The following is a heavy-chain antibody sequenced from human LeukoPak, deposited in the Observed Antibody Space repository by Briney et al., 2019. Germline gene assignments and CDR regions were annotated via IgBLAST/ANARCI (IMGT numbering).Heavy chain of an antibody. V-gene: IGHV3-11*05. J-gene: IGHJ4*02. D-gene: IGHD3-9*01. CDR1: GSPFTDSP. CDR3: ARDQRYAFDY. Sequence: GGSLRLSCATTGSPFTDSPMNWVRQAPGKGLEWVSNIRTSTEGTNYAIYADSVKGRVTFSRDDAKNTLYLHMHSLRDDDTAVYYCARDQRYAFDYWGRGILVTVSS. CDR2: IRTST.